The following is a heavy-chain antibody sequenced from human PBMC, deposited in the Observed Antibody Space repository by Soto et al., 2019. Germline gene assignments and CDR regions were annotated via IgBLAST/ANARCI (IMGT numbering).Heavy chain of an antibody. CDR1: GFTFSSYW. CDR3: ARDFWSGYHYYWYYGMDV. D-gene: IGHD3-3*01. J-gene: IGHJ6*02. CDR2: IKQDVSEK. Sequence: XVALTLSCAASGFTFSSYWMSWVRQAPGKGLEWVANIKQDVSEKYYVDSVKGRFTISRDNAKNSLYLQMNSLRAEDTAVYYCARDFWSGYHYYWYYGMDVWGQGTTVTVSS. V-gene: IGHV3-7*01.